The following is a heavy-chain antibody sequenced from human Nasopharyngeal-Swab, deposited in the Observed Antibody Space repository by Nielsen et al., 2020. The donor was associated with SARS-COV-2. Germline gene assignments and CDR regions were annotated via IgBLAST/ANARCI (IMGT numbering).Heavy chain of an antibody. CDR1: GFSFSTFW. V-gene: IGHV3-74*01. D-gene: IGHD4-23*01. J-gene: IGHJ4*02. CDR3: ARNLGGFGGY. Sequence: GESLKIPCAASGFSFSTFWMHWVRQVPGEGLVWDSRINTDGRRTNYAESVKGRFTISRDNVKNMLYLEMDNLRPEDTAVYYCARNLGGFGGYWGQGTLATVSS. CDR2: INTDGRRT.